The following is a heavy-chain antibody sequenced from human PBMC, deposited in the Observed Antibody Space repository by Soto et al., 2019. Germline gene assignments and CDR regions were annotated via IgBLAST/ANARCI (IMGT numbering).Heavy chain of an antibody. V-gene: IGHV5-10-1*01. CDR2: IDPSDSYT. CDR3: ASQWGNYYDSSGSSRYGMDV. J-gene: IGHJ6*02. D-gene: IGHD3-22*01. CDR1: GYTFTNYW. Sequence: GESLKISCKGSGYTFTNYWISWVRQMPGKGLEWMGRIDPSDSYTNYSPSFQGHVTISADKSISTAYLQWSSLKASDTAMYYCASQWGNYYDSSGSSRYGMDVWGQGTTVTVSS.